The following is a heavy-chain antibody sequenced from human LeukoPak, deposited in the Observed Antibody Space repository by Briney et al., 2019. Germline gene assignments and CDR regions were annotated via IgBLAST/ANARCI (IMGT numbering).Heavy chain of an antibody. D-gene: IGHD6-19*01. CDR2: IYTSGST. CDR1: GGFISSSSYY. J-gene: IGHJ5*02. CDR3: ARARAVAGTFSWFDP. V-gene: IGHV4-61*02. Sequence: SETLSLTCPVSGGFISSSSYYWSWIRQPAGKGLEWIGRIYTSGSTNYNPYLKSPVTISVDTSKNQFSLKLSSVTAADTAVYYCARARAVAGTFSWFDPWGQGTLVTVFS.